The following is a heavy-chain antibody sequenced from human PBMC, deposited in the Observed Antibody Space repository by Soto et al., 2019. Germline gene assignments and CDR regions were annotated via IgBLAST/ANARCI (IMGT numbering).Heavy chain of an antibody. J-gene: IGHJ4*02. CDR3: ARDKYLRGYNCYHDY. D-gene: IGHD5-12*01. CDR1: GFTFSSYA. V-gene: IGHV3-30-3*01. CDR2: IKYDGSNK. Sequence: GGSLRLSCAASGFTFSSYAMHWVRQAPGKGLEWVAVIKYDGSNKYYADSVKGRFTISRDNSKNTLYLQMNSLRAEDTAVYYCARDKYLRGYNCYHDYWGQGTLVTVSS.